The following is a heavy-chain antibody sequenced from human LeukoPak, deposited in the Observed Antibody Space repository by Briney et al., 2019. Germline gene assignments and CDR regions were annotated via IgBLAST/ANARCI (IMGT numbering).Heavy chain of an antibody. Sequence: PGGSLRLSCAASGISFSNYWMSWVRQAPGKGLEWVANIKEDGSEKNYVDSVKGRFTISRDNAKNSLYLQMNSLRAEDTAVYYCASLDGSGSYSGNYYYGMDVWGQGTTVTVSS. J-gene: IGHJ6*02. D-gene: IGHD3-10*01. CDR1: GISFSNYW. V-gene: IGHV3-7*01. CDR3: ASLDGSGSYSGNYYYGMDV. CDR2: IKEDGSEK.